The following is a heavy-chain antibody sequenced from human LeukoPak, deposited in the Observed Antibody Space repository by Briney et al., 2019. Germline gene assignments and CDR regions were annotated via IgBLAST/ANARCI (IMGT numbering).Heavy chain of an antibody. V-gene: IGHV3-33*01. CDR1: GFTFSSYG. CDR2: IWYDGSNK. D-gene: IGHD6-19*01. Sequence: GGSLRLSCAASGFTFSSYGMHWVRQAPGKGLEWVAVIWYDGSNKYYADSVKGRFTISRDNSKNTLYLQMNSLRAEDTAVYYCARQCLAYGDYYGMDVWGQGTTVTVSS. CDR3: ARQCLAYGDYYGMDV. J-gene: IGHJ6*02.